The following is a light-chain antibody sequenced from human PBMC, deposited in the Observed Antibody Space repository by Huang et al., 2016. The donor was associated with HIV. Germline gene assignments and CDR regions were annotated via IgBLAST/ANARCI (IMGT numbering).Light chain of an antibody. J-gene: IGKJ2*01. V-gene: IGKV1-39*01. CDR1: QNIGGD. Sequence: DIQMTQSPSSLSASVGDRVTITCRASQNIGGDLNWYQQKSGKDPKLLIYAASSLQRGVPSRFSGIGFGTDFTLTISSLQPEDFATYYCQQSYSITRYTFGQGTKVEIK. CDR3: QQSYSITRYT. CDR2: AAS.